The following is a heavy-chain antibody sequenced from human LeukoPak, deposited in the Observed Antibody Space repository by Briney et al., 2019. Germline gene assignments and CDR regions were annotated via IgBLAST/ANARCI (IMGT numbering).Heavy chain of an antibody. V-gene: IGHV3-23*01. CDR3: AGGWLPDKNDF. J-gene: IGHJ4*02. CDR1: GFTFSRHG. D-gene: IGHD5-24*01. CDR2: ISPGGDIT. Sequence: GGTLRLSCVASGFTFSRHGLNWVRQAPGKGLEWVSGISPGGDITYYADSVKGRFTISRDNSKNTVCLQMNSLRAEDTAVYYCAGGWLPDKNDFWGQGTLVTVSA.